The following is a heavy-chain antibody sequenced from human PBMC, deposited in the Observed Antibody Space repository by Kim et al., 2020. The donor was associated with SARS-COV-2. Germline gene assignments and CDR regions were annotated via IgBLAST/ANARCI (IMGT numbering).Heavy chain of an antibody. CDR1: GFTFSSYW. V-gene: IGHV3-74*01. CDR3: ARGRGPGDLDDSLDY. J-gene: IGHJ4*02. CDR2: INSDGSST. Sequence: GGSLRLSCAASGFTFSSYWMHWVRQAPGKGLVWVSRINSDGSSTSYADSVKGRFTISRDNAKNTLYLQMNSLRAEDTAVYYCARGRGPGDLDDSLDYWGQGTLVTVSS. D-gene: IGHD3-16*01.